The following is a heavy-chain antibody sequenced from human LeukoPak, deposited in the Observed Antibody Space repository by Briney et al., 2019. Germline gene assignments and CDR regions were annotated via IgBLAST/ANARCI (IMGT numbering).Heavy chain of an antibody. D-gene: IGHD6-13*01. CDR2: IYTSGST. Sequence: SETLSLTCTVSGGSISSYYWSGIRQPPGKGREWIGYIYTSGSTNYNPSLKSRVTISVDTSKNQFSLMLSAVTAADTAVYYCARGSGIAAAGSFDYWGQGTLVTVSS. CDR1: GGSISSYY. J-gene: IGHJ4*02. CDR3: ARGSGIAAAGSFDY. V-gene: IGHV4-4*09.